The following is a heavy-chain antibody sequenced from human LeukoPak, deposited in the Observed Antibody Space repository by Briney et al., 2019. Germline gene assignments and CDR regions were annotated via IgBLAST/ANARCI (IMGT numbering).Heavy chain of an antibody. V-gene: IGHV4-39*01. D-gene: IGHD1-26*01. CDR1: GVSVTTNTYS. Sequence: SETLSLTCTVSGVSVTTNTYSWGWIRQPPGKGLEWIGSLYYGGNVYYNPSLESRVTISVDTSKNQLSLNLTSMTAADTAVYYCTKRGDLGSAGRDDYWGQGALVTVSS. CDR2: LYYGGNV. J-gene: IGHJ4*02. CDR3: TKRGDLGSAGRDDY.